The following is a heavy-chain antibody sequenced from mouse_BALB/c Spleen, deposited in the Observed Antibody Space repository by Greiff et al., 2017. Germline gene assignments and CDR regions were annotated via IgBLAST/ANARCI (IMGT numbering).Heavy chain of an antibody. V-gene: IGHV1-80*01. CDR2: IYPGDGDT. D-gene: IGHD2-10*02. CDR1: GYAFSSYW. CDR3: ARGYGNYWFAY. Sequence: QVQLQQSGAELVRPGSSVKISCKASGYAFSSYWMNWVKQRPGQGLEWIGQIYPGDGDTNYNGKFKGKATLTADKSSSTAYMQLSSLTSEDSAVYFCARGYGNYWFAYWGQGTLVTVSA. J-gene: IGHJ3*01.